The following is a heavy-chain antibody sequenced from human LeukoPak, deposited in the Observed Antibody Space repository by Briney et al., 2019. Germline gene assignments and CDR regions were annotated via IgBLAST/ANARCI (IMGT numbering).Heavy chain of an antibody. CDR3: ARWKPRSDALDV. CDR2: ISTRDTFI. V-gene: IGHV3-21*01. CDR1: GFTFATYS. J-gene: IGHJ3*01. Sequence: GGSLRLSCEASGFTFATYSMTWVRQTPGEGLEWVSSISTRDTFINYADSVKGRFTISRDNAKNSLFLQMTSLRAEDTAMYYCARWKPRSDALDVWGKGTMVMVSS. D-gene: IGHD1-1*01.